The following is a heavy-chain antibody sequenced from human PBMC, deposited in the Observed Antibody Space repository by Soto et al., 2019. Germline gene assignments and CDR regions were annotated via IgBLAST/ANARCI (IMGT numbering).Heavy chain of an antibody. V-gene: IGHV1-2*02. Sequence: GASVKVSCKASGYTFTGYYMHWVRQAPGQGLEWMGWINPNSGGTNYAQKFQGRVTMTRDTSISTAYMELSRLRSDDTAVYYCAKDFGDGRFLSFLNWFDPWGQGTLVTVSS. D-gene: IGHD3-3*01. CDR3: AKDFGDGRFLSFLNWFDP. J-gene: IGHJ5*02. CDR1: GYTFTGYY. CDR2: INPNSGGT.